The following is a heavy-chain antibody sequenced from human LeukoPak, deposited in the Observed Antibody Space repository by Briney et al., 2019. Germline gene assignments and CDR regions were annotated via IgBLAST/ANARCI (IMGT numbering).Heavy chain of an antibody. D-gene: IGHD5-18*01. CDR2: ICTAGDP. V-gene: IGHV3-13*05. Sequence: GGSLRLSCAASGFTFSAYDMHWVRQAPGKGLEWVSAICTAGDPYYPGSVRGRFTISRENAKNALYLQMNSLRAGDTAVYYCARGYVYSYDYWGQGGLVTVSS. CDR1: GFTFSAYD. CDR3: ARGYVYSYDY. J-gene: IGHJ4*02.